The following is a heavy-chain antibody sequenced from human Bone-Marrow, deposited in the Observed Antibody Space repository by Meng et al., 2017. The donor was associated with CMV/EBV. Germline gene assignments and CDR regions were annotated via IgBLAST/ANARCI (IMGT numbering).Heavy chain of an antibody. CDR3: ARVRCSSTSCYMGYYFDY. D-gene: IGHD2-2*02. CDR1: GFTFSSYS. V-gene: IGHV3-21*04. CDR2: ISSSSSYI. Sequence: GGSLRLSCAASGFTFSSYSMNWVRQAPGKGLEWVSSISSSSSYIYYADSVKGRFTISRDNAKNSLYLQMNSLRAEDTAVYYCARVRCSSTSCYMGYYFDYWGQGTLVTVSS. J-gene: IGHJ4*02.